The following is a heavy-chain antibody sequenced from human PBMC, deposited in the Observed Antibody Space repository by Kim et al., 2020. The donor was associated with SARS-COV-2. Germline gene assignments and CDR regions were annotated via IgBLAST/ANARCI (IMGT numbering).Heavy chain of an antibody. Sequence: GGSLRLSCAASGFTFSSYGMHWVRQAPGKGLEWVAVIWYDGSNKYYADSVKGRFTISRDNSKNTLYLQMNSLRAEDTAVYYCARDGSWRGYYYGMDVWGQGTTVTVSS. D-gene: IGHD3-10*01. CDR3: ARDGSWRGYYYGMDV. V-gene: IGHV3-33*01. J-gene: IGHJ6*02. CDR2: IWYDGSNK. CDR1: GFTFSSYG.